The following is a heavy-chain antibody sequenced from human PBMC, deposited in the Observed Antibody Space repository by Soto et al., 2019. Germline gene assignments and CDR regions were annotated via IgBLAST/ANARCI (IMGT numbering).Heavy chain of an antibody. CDR1: GGTFDNFI. CDR2: IVPMLGTP. J-gene: IGHJ6*02. D-gene: IGHD1-26*01. Sequence: SVKVSCKASGGTFDNFIMNWVRQTPGRGLEWMGGIVPMLGTPAYAEKFKGRVTISATGSTSTMYMEVTSLRSEDTAIYYCARNGTYSSSLSQYSGMDVWGQGTTVTVSS. V-gene: IGHV1-69*13. CDR3: ARNGTYSSSLSQYSGMDV.